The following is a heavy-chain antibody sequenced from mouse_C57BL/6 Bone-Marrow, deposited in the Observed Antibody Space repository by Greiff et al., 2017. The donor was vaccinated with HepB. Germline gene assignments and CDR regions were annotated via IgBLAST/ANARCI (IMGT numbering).Heavy chain of an antibody. CDR1: GYTFTSYW. V-gene: IGHV1-55*01. CDR3: ARHYYGRGDFDY. Sequence: QVQLQQPGAELVKPGASVKMSCKASGYTFTSYWITWVKQRPGQGLEWIGDIYPGSGSTNYNEKFKSKATLTVDTSSSTAYMQLSSLTSEDSAVYYCARHYYGRGDFDYWGQGTTLTVSS. J-gene: IGHJ2*01. CDR2: IYPGSGST. D-gene: IGHD1-1*01.